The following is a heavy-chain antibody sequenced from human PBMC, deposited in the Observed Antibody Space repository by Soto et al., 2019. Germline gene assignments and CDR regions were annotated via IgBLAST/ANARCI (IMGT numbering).Heavy chain of an antibody. Sequence: GGSLRLSCAASGVTFSSYWMSWVRQAPGKGLEWVANIKQDGSQKYYVDSVKGRFTISRDNAKNSLYLQMNSLRAEDTAVYYCANRDTSMINRYYYGMDVWGQGTTVTVSS. CDR1: GVTFSSYW. J-gene: IGHJ6*02. CDR2: IKQDGSQK. CDR3: ANRDTSMINRYYYGMDV. D-gene: IGHD5-18*01. V-gene: IGHV3-7*03.